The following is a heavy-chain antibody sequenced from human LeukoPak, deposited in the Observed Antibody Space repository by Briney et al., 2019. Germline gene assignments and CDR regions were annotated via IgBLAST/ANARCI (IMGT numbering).Heavy chain of an antibody. Sequence: PSETLSLSCTVSGGSISNTNYYWAWIRQPPGRGLEWIGSIYYTGTTFDNPSLKSRVTLSVDTSKNQFSLRLTSVTAADTAFYYCAREEYSSDWYGHDSWGQGTLVTVSS. CDR3: AREEYSSDWYGHDS. J-gene: IGHJ4*02. CDR1: GGSISNTNYY. D-gene: IGHD6-19*01. V-gene: IGHV4-39*07. CDR2: IYYTGTT.